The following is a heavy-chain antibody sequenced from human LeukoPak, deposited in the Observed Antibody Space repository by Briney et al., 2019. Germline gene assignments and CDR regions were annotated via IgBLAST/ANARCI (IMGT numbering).Heavy chain of an antibody. Sequence: SETLSLTCTVSGGSISSGSYYWSWIRQPAGKGLEWIGRIYTSGSTNYNPSLKSRVTISVDTSKNQFSLKLSSVTAADTAVYYCARVSNYYGSGNEYYYYYMDVWGKGTTVTISS. CDR3: ARVSNYYGSGNEYYYYYMDV. J-gene: IGHJ6*03. V-gene: IGHV4-61*02. CDR2: IYTSGST. CDR1: GGSISSGSYY. D-gene: IGHD3-10*01.